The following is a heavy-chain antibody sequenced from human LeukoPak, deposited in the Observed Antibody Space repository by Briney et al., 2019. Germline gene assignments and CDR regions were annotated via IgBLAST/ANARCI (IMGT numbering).Heavy chain of an antibody. CDR3: ARASRGTFGYMDV. V-gene: IGHV4-34*01. J-gene: IGHJ6*03. D-gene: IGHD2-2*01. Sequence: SETLSLTCAVYGGSSSGYYWSWIRQPPGKGLEWIGEINHSGSTNYNPSLKSRVTISVDTSMNQFSLKLSSVTAADTAVYYCARASRGTFGYMDVWGKGTTVTVSS. CDR2: INHSGST. CDR1: GGSSSGYY.